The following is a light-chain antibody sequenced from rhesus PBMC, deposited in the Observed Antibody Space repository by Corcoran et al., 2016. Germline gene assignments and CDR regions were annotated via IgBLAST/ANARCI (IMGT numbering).Light chain of an antibody. CDR3: QQHNSYPPT. Sequence: DIQMTQSPSSLSASVGDTVTITCRASQAIRDYLAWYQQKPGKAPKTLIFYASSLESGVPSRFSGSGAGTDFTLTISSLQPEDFATYYCQQHNSYPPTFSGGTKVEIK. J-gene: IGKJ4*01. V-gene: IGKV1S16*01. CDR2: YAS. CDR1: QAIRDY.